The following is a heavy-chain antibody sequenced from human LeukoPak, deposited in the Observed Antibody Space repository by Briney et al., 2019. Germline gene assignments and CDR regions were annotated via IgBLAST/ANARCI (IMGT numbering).Heavy chain of an antibody. CDR1: GYSFTSYW. CDR2: IYPGDSDT. CDR3: ARRGSGWTIDY. Sequence: GESLKISCEGSGYSFTSYWIGWVRQMPGKGLEWMGIIYPGDSDTGYSPSFQGQVTISADKSTSTAYLQWSSLKASDTAIYYCARRGSGWTIDYWGQGTLVTVSS. V-gene: IGHV5-51*01. J-gene: IGHJ4*02. D-gene: IGHD6-19*01.